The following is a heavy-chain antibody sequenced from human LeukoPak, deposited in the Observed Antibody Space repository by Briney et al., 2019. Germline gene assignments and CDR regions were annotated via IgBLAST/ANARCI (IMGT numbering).Heavy chain of an antibody. J-gene: IGHJ4*02. CDR2: IYYSGST. V-gene: IGHV4-59*12. CDR3: ARGGAAAAGTRN. CDR1: GGSISSYY. D-gene: IGHD6-13*01. Sequence: PSETLSLTCTVSGGSISSYYWSWIRQPPGKGLEWIGYIYYSGSTNYNPSLKSRVTISVDTSKNQFSLKLSPVTAADTAVYYCARGGAAAAGTRNWGQGTLVTVSS.